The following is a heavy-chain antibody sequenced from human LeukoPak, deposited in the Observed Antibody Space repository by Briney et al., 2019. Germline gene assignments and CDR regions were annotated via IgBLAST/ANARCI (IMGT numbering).Heavy chain of an antibody. CDR1: GGTSSNYP. CDR2: IIPSFGAP. V-gene: IGHV1-69*06. D-gene: IGHD3-10*01. CDR3: ARGSKYYYASGSYSADY. J-gene: IGHJ4*02. Sequence: GASVKVSCKASGGTSSNYPFNWVRQAPGQGFEWMGSIIPSFGAPAYAQKFEDRITLTADKSTGTVYMELSSLRSDDTAFYCCARGSKYYYASGSYSADYWGQGSLVSVSS.